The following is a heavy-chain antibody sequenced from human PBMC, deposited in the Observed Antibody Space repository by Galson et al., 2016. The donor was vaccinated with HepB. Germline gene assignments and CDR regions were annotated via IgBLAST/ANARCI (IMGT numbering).Heavy chain of an antibody. CDR1: VISVTTFEVG. V-gene: IGHV2-5*02. D-gene: IGHD3/OR15-3a*01. Sequence: PALVKPTQTLTLTCSVSVISVTTFEVGVGWIRQSPGKAPEWLAIIYWDDEDRYSPSLKSRLTITRDTSKNQVVLTMINMDPEDTATYYCAHRGRTRYFDTWGQGTLVTVSS. CDR2: IYWDDED. J-gene: IGHJ4*02. CDR3: AHRGRTRYFDT.